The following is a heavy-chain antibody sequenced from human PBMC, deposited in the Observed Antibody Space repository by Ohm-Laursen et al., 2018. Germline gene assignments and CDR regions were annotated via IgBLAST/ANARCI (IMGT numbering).Heavy chain of an antibody. CDR3: AKGQTTENWFDP. Sequence: GASVKVSCKASGYTFTGYYMHWVRQAPGQGLEWMGWINPIFGTANYAQKFQGRVTITADESTSTAYMELSSLRSEDTALYYCAKGQTTENWFDPWGQGTLVTVSS. CDR1: GYTFTGYY. D-gene: IGHD4-17*01. V-gene: IGHV1-69*13. J-gene: IGHJ5*02. CDR2: INPIFGTA.